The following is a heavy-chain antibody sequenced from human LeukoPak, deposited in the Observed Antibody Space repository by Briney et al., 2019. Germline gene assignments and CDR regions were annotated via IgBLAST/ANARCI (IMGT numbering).Heavy chain of an antibody. CDR2: IIPIFGTA. Sequence: GASVKVSCKASGGTFSSYAISWVRQAPGQGLEWMGGIIPIFGTANYAQKFQGRVTITTDEFTSTAYMELSSLRSEDTAVYYCAREGYCSSTSCYYFDYWGRGTLVTVSS. D-gene: IGHD2-2*01. CDR3: AREGYCSSTSCYYFDY. CDR1: GGTFSSYA. J-gene: IGHJ4*02. V-gene: IGHV1-69*05.